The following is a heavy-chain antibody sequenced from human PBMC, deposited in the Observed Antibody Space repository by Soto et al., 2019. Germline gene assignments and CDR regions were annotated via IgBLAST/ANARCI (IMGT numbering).Heavy chain of an antibody. D-gene: IGHD4-17*01. Sequence: ETLSLTCAVYGGSFSGYYWSWIRQPPGKGLEWIGEINHSGSTNYNPSLKSRVTISVDTSKNQFSLKLSSVTAADTAVYYCARGAHYGDPNWFDPWGQGTLVTVSS. CDR3: ARGAHYGDPNWFDP. CDR2: INHSGST. J-gene: IGHJ5*02. CDR1: GGSFSGYY. V-gene: IGHV4-34*01.